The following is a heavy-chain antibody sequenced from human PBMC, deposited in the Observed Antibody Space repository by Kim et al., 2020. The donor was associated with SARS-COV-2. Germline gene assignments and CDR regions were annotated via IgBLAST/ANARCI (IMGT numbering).Heavy chain of an antibody. V-gene: IGHV4-59*01. CDR2: IYYSGST. CDR3: ARGGGSGSYQNYYYYGMDV. J-gene: IGHJ6*02. D-gene: IGHD3-10*01. CDR1: GGSISSYY. Sequence: SETLSLTCTVSGGSISSYYWSWIRQPPGKGLEWIGYIYYSGSTNYNPSLKSRVTISVDTSKNQFSLKLSSVTAADTAVYYCARGGGSGSYQNYYYYGMDVWGQGTTVTVSS.